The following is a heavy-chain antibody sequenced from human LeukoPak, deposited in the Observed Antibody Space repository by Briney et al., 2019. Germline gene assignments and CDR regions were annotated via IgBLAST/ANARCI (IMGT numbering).Heavy chain of an antibody. J-gene: IGHJ4*02. Sequence: PGGSLRLSCAASGFTFSSYSMNWVRQAPGKGLEWVSSISSSSSYIYYADSVKGRFTISRDNAKNSLYLQMNSLRAEDTAVYYCARGLNYGGSGYYFDSWGPGTLVTVSS. CDR3: ARGLNYGGSGYYFDS. V-gene: IGHV3-21*01. CDR2: ISSSSSYI. CDR1: GFTFSSYS. D-gene: IGHD3-22*01.